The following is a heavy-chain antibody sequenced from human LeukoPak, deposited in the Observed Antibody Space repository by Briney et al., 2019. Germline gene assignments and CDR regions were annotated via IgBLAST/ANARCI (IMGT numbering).Heavy chain of an antibody. V-gene: IGHV4-59*01. D-gene: IGHD6-19*01. CDR2: IYYSGST. J-gene: IGHJ4*02. CDR3: ARSPGYSSGWFNY. CDR1: GGSISSYY. Sequence: SETLSLTCTVSGGSISSYYWSWIRQPPGKGLEWIGYIYYSGSTNYNPSLKSRVTISVDTSKNQFSLRLSSVTAADTAVYYCARSPGYSSGWFNYWGQGTLVTVSS.